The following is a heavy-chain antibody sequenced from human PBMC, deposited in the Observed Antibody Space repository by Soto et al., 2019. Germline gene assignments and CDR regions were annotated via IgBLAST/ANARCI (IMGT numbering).Heavy chain of an antibody. D-gene: IGHD3-16*02. CDR3: QVGGDLGELSLDAFDI. CDR2: ISAYNGNT. J-gene: IGHJ3*02. V-gene: IGHV1-18*01. Sequence: QVQLVQSGAEVKKPGASVKVSCKASGYTFTSYGISWVRQAPGQGLEWMGWISAYNGNTNYAQKLQGRVTMTTDTSTSTAYMELRSLRSDDPAVYYCQVGGDLGELSLDAFDIWGQGTMVTVSS. CDR1: GYTFTSYG.